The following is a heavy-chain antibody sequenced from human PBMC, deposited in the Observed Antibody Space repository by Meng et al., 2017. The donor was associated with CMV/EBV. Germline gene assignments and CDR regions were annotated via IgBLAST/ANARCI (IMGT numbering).Heavy chain of an antibody. D-gene: IGHD5-12*01. Sequence: GESLKISCAASGFTFSSYSMTWVRQAPGKGLEWVSYITTSSSIMYYADSVKGRFTISRDNAKNSLYLQMNSLRAEDTAVYYCARWEIVGGKSRFDYWGQGTLVTVSS. V-gene: IGHV3-48*04. CDR1: GFTFSSYS. CDR2: ITTSSSIM. CDR3: ARWEIVGGKSRFDY. J-gene: IGHJ4*02.